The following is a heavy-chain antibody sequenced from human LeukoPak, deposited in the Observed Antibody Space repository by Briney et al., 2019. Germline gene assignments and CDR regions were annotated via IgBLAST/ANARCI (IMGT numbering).Heavy chain of an antibody. CDR3: AGGCRSVGYCSSTSCLWRVCGAFDI. J-gene: IGHJ3*02. Sequence: SVKVPCKASGGTFSSYAISWVQQAPGQGLEWMGGIIPIFGTANYAQKFQGRVTITTDESTSTAYMELSSLRSEDTAVYYCAGGCRSVGYCSSTSCLWRVCGAFDIWGQGTMVTVSS. V-gene: IGHV1-69*05. D-gene: IGHD2-2*03. CDR1: GGTFSSYA. CDR2: IIPIFGTA.